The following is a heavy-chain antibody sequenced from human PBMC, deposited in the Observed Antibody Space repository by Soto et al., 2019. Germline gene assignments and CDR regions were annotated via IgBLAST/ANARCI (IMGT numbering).Heavy chain of an antibody. J-gene: IGHJ3*02. D-gene: IGHD2-15*01. Sequence: EEQLVESGGGLVKPGGSLRLSCAASGFIFSNSGMNWVRQTPGKGLEWVSSISRGGDFIYYADSIKGRFTISRDNAKNSLFVQLNSLRAEDTAVYYCARDFPLGSGTYDAFDIWGQGTMVTVSS. CDR2: ISRGGDFI. CDR1: GFIFSNSG. V-gene: IGHV3-21*01. CDR3: ARDFPLGSGTYDAFDI.